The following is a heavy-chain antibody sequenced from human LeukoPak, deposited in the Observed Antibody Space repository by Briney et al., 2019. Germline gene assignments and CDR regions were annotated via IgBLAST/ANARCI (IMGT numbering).Heavy chain of an antibody. CDR3: AREGAGYSSSWLFDY. CDR1: GGTFSSYA. CDR2: IIPIFGIA. J-gene: IGHJ4*02. V-gene: IGHV1-69*04. Sequence: SVKVSCKASGGTFSSYAISWVRQAPGQGLEWMGRIIPIFGIANYAQKFQGRVTITADKSTSTAYMELSSLRSEDTAVYYCAREGAGYSSSWLFDYWGQGTLVTVSS. D-gene: IGHD6-13*01.